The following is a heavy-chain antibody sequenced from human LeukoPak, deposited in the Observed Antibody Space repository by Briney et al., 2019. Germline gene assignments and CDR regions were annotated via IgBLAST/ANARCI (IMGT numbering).Heavy chain of an antibody. J-gene: IGHJ4*02. CDR2: INSDNGGT. CDR1: GYTFTAYF. V-gene: IGHV1-2*06. Sequence: GASVKVSCKASGYTFTAYFIHWVRQGPGQGLEWKGRINSDNGGTTYAQTFQGRVTMTRDTSISTAYMELSRLTSDDTAVYYCARDLSSTSNWEFDYWGQGSLVTVSS. CDR3: ARDLSSTSNWEFDY. D-gene: IGHD7-27*01.